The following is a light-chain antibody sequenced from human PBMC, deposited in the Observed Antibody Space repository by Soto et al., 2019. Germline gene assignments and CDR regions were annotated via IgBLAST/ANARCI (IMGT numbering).Light chain of an antibody. CDR2: DNF. J-gene: IGLJ7*01. CDR3: GTWDSSLSAAV. V-gene: IGLV1-51*01. Sequence: QSVLTQPPSVSAAPGQKVTIACSGSSLNIGSNHDSWYQLLPGTAPKLLIYDNFKRPSGIPDRFSGSKSGTSATLVITGRQTGDDADYYCGTWDSSLSAAVFGGGSQLTVL. CDR1: SLNIGSNH.